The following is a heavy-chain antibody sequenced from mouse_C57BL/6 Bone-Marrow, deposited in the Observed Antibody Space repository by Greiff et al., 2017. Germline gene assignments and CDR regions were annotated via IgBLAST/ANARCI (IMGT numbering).Heavy chain of an antibody. J-gene: IGHJ1*03. CDR1: GFTFSDYY. CDR2: ISNGGGST. D-gene: IGHD1-1*01. Sequence: EVKLVESGGGLVQPGGSLKLSCAASGFTFSDYYMYWVRQTPEKRLEWVAYISNGGGSTYYPDTVKGRFTISRDKATNTLYLQMSRLKSENTAMYYCARHVRYYGSTGYFDVWGTGTTVTVSS. CDR3: ARHVRYYGSTGYFDV. V-gene: IGHV5-12*01.